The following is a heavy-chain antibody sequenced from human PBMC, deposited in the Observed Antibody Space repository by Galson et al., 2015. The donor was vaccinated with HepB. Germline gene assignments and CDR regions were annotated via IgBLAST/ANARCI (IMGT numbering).Heavy chain of an antibody. Sequence: SLRLSCAASGFRFRDYYMTWIRQAPGKGLEWLTYISSSGDTLYYADAVKGRFTISRDNAKASLFLQMNSLRADDTATYYCASAAYSSSSNPDDYYFYGMDVWGQGTTVTVSS. D-gene: IGHD1-26*01. J-gene: IGHJ6*02. V-gene: IGHV3-11*01. CDR3: ASAAYSSSSNPDDYYFYGMDV. CDR2: ISSSGDTL. CDR1: GFRFRDYY.